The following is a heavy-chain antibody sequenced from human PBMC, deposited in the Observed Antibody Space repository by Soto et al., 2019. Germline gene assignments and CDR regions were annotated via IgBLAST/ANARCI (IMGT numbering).Heavy chain of an antibody. CDR2: IYPGDHET. CDR1: GYTFSNFW. CDR3: ARSPRSSPYFDF. J-gene: IGHJ4*02. V-gene: IGHV5-51*01. D-gene: IGHD6-13*01. Sequence: PGESLKISCPCSGYTFSNFWIGWVRQLPGQGLEWMGIIYPGDHETRYSPSFLGKVTISAETSINTAYLQWSSLEASDSAFYFCARSPRSSPYFDFWGQGALVTVSS.